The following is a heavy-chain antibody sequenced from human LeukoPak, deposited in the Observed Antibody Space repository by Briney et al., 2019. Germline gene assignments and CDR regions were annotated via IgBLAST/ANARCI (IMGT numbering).Heavy chain of an antibody. J-gene: IGHJ4*02. CDR2: ISYDGSNK. D-gene: IGHD5-18*01. CDR3: ARALYSYGFDY. Sequence: PGGSLRLSCAASGFTFSSYGMHWVRQAPGKGLEWVAVISYDGSNKYYADSVKGRFTISRDNAKNSLYLQMNSLRAEDTAVYYCARALYSYGFDYWGQGTLVTVSS. V-gene: IGHV3-30*03. CDR1: GFTFSSYG.